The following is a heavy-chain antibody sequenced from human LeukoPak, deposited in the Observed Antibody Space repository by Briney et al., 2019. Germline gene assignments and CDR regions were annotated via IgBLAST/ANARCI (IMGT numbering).Heavy chain of an antibody. D-gene: IGHD5-18*01. CDR3: ARDLSGYSGTDGAFDI. CDR1: GFSVDSYN. CDR2: ISSSSSYI. V-gene: IGHV3-21*01. Sequence: GGSLRLSCAVSGFSVDSYNMNWVRQAPGKGLEWVSSISSSSSYIYYADSVKGRFTISRDNAKNSLYLQMNSLRAEDTAVYYCARDLSGYSGTDGAFDIWGQGTMVTVSS. J-gene: IGHJ3*02.